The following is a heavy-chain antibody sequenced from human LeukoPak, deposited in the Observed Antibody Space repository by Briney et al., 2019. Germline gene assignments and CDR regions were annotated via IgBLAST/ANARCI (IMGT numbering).Heavy chain of an antibody. CDR2: ISYDGSNK. Sequence: PGRSLRLSCAASGFTFSSYGMHWVRQAPGKGLEWVAVISYDGSNKYYADSMKGRFTISRDNSKNTLYLQMNSLRAEDTAVYYCAKDGGQWLLDYWGQGTLVTVSS. CDR1: GFTFSSYG. J-gene: IGHJ4*02. CDR3: AKDGGQWLLDY. D-gene: IGHD5-24*01. V-gene: IGHV3-30*18.